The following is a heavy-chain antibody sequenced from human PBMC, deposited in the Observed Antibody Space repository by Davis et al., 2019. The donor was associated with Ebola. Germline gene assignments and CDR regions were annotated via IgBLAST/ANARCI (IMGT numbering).Heavy chain of an antibody. CDR2: IYHSGST. D-gene: IGHD1-7*01. J-gene: IGHJ3*02. CDR3: AREDTGGIITETTWDAFDI. Sequence: SETLSLTCAVSGGSISSSNWWSWVRQPPGKGLEWIGEIYHSGSTNYNPSLKSRVTISVDTSKNQFSLKLSSVTAADTAVYYCAREDTGGIITETTWDAFDIWGQGTMVTVSS. CDR1: GGSISSSNW. V-gene: IGHV4-4*02.